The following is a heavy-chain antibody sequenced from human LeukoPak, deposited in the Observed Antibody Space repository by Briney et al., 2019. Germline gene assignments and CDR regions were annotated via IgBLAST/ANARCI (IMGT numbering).Heavy chain of an antibody. CDR1: GFTFSSYA. Sequence: PGGSLRLSCAASGFTFSSYAMSWVRQAPGKGLEWVSYISSSGSTIDYADSVKGRFTISRDNAKNSLYPQMNSLRAEDTAVYYCARSIPAGNRRWGQGTLVTVSS. V-gene: IGHV3-48*04. D-gene: IGHD2-2*01. CDR2: ISSSGSTI. CDR3: ARSIPAGNRR. J-gene: IGHJ4*02.